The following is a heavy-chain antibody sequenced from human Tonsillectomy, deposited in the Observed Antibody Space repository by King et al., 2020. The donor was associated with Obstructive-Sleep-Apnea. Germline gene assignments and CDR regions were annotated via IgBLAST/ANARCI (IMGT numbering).Heavy chain of an antibody. D-gene: IGHD3-22*01. CDR3: ARSLDSSGYYYTNY. CDR1: GGSISSYY. CDR2: ISYSGST. Sequence: VQLQESGPGLVKPSETLSLTCTVSGGSISSYYWSWIRQPPGKGLEWIGYISYSGSTNYNPSLKSRVTISVDTSKNQFSLKLSSVTAADTAVYYFARSLDSSGYYYTNYWGQGTLVTVSS. J-gene: IGHJ4*02. V-gene: IGHV4-59*08.